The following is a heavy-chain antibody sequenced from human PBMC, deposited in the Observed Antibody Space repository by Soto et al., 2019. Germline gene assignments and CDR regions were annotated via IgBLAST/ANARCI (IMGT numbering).Heavy chain of an antibody. D-gene: IGHD3-10*01. V-gene: IGHV4-59*01. J-gene: IGHJ3*02. CDR2: IYYSGST. Sequence: SETLSLTCTVSGGSISSYYWSWIRQPPGKGLEWIGYIYYSGSTNYNPSLKSRVTISVDTSKNQFSLKLSSVTAADTAVYYCARVPPQGYYGSGKYAFDIWGQGTMVTVSS. CDR1: GGSISSYY. CDR3: ARVPPQGYYGSGKYAFDI.